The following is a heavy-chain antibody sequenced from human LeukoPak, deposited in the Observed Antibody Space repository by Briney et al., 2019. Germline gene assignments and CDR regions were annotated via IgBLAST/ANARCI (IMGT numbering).Heavy chain of an antibody. Sequence: SETLSLTCAVSGGSFSGYYWTWIRQPPGKGPEWIGEINHSGSANYNPSLKSRVTISLDTPKNQFSLKLSSVTAADTAVYYCARGQGTVTTHWGQGTLVTVSS. CDR3: ARGQGTVTTH. CDR2: INHSGSA. J-gene: IGHJ4*02. D-gene: IGHD4-17*01. CDR1: GGSFSGYY. V-gene: IGHV4-34*01.